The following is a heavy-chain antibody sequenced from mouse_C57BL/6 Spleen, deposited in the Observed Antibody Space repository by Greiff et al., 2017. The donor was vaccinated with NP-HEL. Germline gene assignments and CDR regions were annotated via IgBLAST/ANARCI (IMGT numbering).Heavy chain of an antibody. V-gene: IGHV1-50*01. CDR2: IDPSDSYT. D-gene: IGHD3-2*01. CDR1: GYTFTSYW. J-gene: IGHJ2*01. CDR3: ARGTARDY. Sequence: QVQLQQPGAELVKPGASVKLSCKASGYTFTSYWMQWVKQRPGQGLEWIGEIDPSDSYTNYNQKFKGKATLTVDTSSSPAYMQLSSLTSEDSAVYYCARGTARDYWGQGTTLTVSS.